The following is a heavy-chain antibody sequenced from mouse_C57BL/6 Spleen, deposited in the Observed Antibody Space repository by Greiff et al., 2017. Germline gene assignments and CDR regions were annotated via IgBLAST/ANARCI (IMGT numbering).Heavy chain of an antibody. V-gene: IGHV1-18*01. CDR1: GYTFTDYN. Sequence: EVQLQQSGPELVKPGASVKIPCKASGYTFTDYNMDWVKQSHGKSLEWIGDINPNNGGTIYNQKFKGKATLTVDKSSSTAYMELRSLTSEDTAVYYCARGPPNYYGSRPWFAYWGQGTLVTVSA. CDR3: ARGPPNYYGSRPWFAY. CDR2: INPNNGGT. J-gene: IGHJ3*01. D-gene: IGHD1-1*01.